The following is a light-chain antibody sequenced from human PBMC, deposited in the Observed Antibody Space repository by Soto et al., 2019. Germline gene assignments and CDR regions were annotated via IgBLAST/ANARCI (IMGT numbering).Light chain of an antibody. CDR2: DVS. J-gene: IGLJ1*01. CDR3: SSYTSSSPLYI. V-gene: IGLV2-14*01. Sequence: QSALTQPASVSGSPGQSITISCTGTSSDVGGYNYVSWYQQHPGKAPKLLISDVSNRPSGVSNRFSGSKSGNTASLTISGLQAEDEGDYYCSSYTSSSPLYIFGTGTKVTVL. CDR1: SSDVGGYNY.